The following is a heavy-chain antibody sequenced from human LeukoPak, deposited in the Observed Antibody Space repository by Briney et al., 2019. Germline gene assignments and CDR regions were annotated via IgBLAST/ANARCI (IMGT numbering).Heavy chain of an antibody. CDR3: ASGEVDTAMALDY. J-gene: IGHJ4*02. V-gene: IGHV3-30*04. D-gene: IGHD5-18*01. CDR2: ISYDGSNK. Sequence: GGSLRLSCAASGFTFSSYAMHWVRQAPGKGLEWVAVISYDGSNKYYADSVKGRFTISRDDSKNTLYLQMNSLRAEDTAVYYCASGEVDTAMALDYWGQGTLVTVSS. CDR1: GFTFSSYA.